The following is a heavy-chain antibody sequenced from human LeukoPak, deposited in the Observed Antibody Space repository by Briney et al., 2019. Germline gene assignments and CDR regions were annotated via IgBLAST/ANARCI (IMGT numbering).Heavy chain of an antibody. CDR1: GYSISRGYY. CDR2: FYHSGST. CDR3: ARDGGRRDCYNFKFDY. V-gene: IGHV4-38-2*02. Sequence: SETLSLTCTVSGYSISRGYYWGWIRQPPGKGLDWIGRFYHSGSTYYNRTLKSRVTISVDTSKNQFSLKLSSVTAADTAVYYCARDGGRRDCYNFKFDYWAQGTLVTASS. D-gene: IGHD5-24*01. J-gene: IGHJ4*02.